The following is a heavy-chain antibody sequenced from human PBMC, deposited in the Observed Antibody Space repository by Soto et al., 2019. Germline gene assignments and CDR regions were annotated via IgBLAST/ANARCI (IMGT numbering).Heavy chain of an antibody. V-gene: IGHV3-73*02. CDR3: TAWNSGSQTDY. J-gene: IGHJ4*02. CDR1: GFTFSGSA. D-gene: IGHD1-26*01. Sequence: EVQLVESGGGLVQPGGSLKLSCAASGFTFSGSAMHWVRQASGKGLEWVGRIRSKANSYATAYAASVKGRFTIYRDDSKNTAYLKMNSLKTEDTAVYYCTAWNSGSQTDYWGQGTLVTVSS. CDR2: IRSKANSYAT.